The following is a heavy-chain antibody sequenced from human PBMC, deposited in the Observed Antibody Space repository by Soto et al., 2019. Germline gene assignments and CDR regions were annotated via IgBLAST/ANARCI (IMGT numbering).Heavy chain of an antibody. CDR3: AWYSGSYYYYYYGMDV. Sequence: GESLKISCKGSGYSFTSYWIGWVRQMPGKGLEWMGIIYPGDSDTRYSPSFQGQVTITADKSISTAYLQWSSLKASDTAMYYCAWYSGSYYYYYYGMDVWGQGTTVTVSS. J-gene: IGHJ6*02. D-gene: IGHD1-26*01. CDR2: IYPGDSDT. CDR1: GYSFTSYW. V-gene: IGHV5-51*01.